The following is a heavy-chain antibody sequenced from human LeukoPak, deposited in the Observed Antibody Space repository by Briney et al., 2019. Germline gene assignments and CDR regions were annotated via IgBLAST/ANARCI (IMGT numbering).Heavy chain of an antibody. J-gene: IGHJ4*02. CDR1: GFTFSNYA. CDR2: ISVSGGNT. V-gene: IGHV3-23*01. Sequence: GGSLRLSCAASGFTFSNYAMSWVRQAPGKGLEWVSSISVSGGNTYYADSVKGRFTISRDNSKNTLYLQMNSLRAEDTAVYYCARDLVWNDFEGEEGGQDYWGQGTLVTVSS. D-gene: IGHD1-1*01. CDR3: ARDLVWNDFEGEEGGQDY.